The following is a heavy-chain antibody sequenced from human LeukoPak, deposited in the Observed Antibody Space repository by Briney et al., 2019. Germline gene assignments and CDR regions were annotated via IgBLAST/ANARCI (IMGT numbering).Heavy chain of an antibody. CDR3: ARSGGNSVNDY. V-gene: IGHV1-3*01. J-gene: IGHJ4*02. CDR2: INAGNGNT. D-gene: IGHD4-23*01. Sequence: ASVKVSCKASGYTLTSYAMHWMRQAPGQRLEWMGWINAGNGNTKYSQKFQGRVTITRDTSASTAYMELSSLRSEDTAVYYCARSGGNSVNDYWGQGTLVTVSS. CDR1: GYTLTSYA.